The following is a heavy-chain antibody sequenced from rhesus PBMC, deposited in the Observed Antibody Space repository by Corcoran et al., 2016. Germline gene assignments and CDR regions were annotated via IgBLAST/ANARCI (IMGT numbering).Heavy chain of an antibody. V-gene: IGHV4-81*01. Sequence: QLQLQESGPGLVKPSETLSLTCAVSGGSISGYYWSWIRQPPGKGLEWLGNIDGNIAGTNYNPSRKCRVTILKATSKNKFYLKLTYVTAADTAVYYCARGGGTAAFDYWGQGVLVTVSS. CDR1: GGSISGYY. D-gene: IGHD1-44*01. J-gene: IGHJ4*01. CDR3: ARGGGTAAFDY. CDR2: IDGNIAGT.